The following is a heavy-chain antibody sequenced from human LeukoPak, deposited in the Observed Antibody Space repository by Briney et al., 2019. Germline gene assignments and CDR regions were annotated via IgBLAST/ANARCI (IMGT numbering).Heavy chain of an antibody. J-gene: IGHJ4*02. Sequence: ASVKVSCKASGYTFTGYYMHWVRQATGQGLEWMGWMNPNSGNTGYAQKFQGRVTMTRNTSISTAYMELSSLRSEDTAVYYCARGRSGPIDYWGQGTLVTVSS. CDR2: MNPNSGNT. CDR3: ARGRSGPIDY. D-gene: IGHD3-3*01. V-gene: IGHV1-8*02. CDR1: GYTFTGYY.